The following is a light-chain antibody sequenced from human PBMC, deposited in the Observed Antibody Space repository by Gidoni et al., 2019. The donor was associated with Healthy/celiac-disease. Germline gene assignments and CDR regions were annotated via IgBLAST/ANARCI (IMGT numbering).Light chain of an antibody. J-gene: IGLJ1*01. CDR3: CSYAGSYTLGV. CDR1: SSDVGGYNY. V-gene: IGLV2-11*01. Sequence: QSALTPPRSVSGSPGQSVTISCTGTSSDVGGYNYVSWYQQHPGKAPKLMIYDVSKRPSGVPDRFSGSKSGNTASLTISGLQAEDEADYYCCSYAGSYTLGVFGTGTKVTVL. CDR2: DVS.